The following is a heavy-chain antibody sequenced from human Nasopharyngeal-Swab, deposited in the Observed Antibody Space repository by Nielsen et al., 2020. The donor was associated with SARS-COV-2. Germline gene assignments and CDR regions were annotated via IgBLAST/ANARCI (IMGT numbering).Heavy chain of an antibody. D-gene: IGHD6-13*01. Sequence: SETLSLTCTVSGDSISSSTYYWGWVRQPPGKGLEWIGSLYYTGSSYYGGNTYYNPSLKSRVTISVDTSDNQFSLRLSSMTAADTAVYFCVGSSWFFFDYWGQGILVTVSS. J-gene: IGHJ4*02. V-gene: IGHV4-39*07. CDR3: VGSSWFFFDY. CDR2: LYYTGSSYYGGNT. CDR1: GDSISSSTYY.